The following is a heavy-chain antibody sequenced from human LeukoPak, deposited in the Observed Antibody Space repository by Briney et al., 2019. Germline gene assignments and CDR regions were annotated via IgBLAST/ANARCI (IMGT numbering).Heavy chain of an antibody. D-gene: IGHD6-19*01. CDR1: RFTFSSYG. V-gene: IGHV3-30*02. Sequence: PGGSLRLSRAASRFTFSSYGMHWVRQAPGKGLEWVAYIRYDGSNQQYADSVKGRFSITRDNAKNSLYLQMNSLRAEDTAVYYCARDGGSAWFLDYWGQGTLVTVSS. J-gene: IGHJ4*02. CDR2: IRYDGSNQ. CDR3: ARDGGSAWFLDY.